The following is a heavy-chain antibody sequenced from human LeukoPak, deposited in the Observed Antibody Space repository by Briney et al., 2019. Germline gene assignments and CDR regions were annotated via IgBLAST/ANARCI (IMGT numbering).Heavy chain of an antibody. CDR3: ARAPRSHFWSGYSHPRHPEPNDY. V-gene: IGHV1-2*02. CDR2: INPNSGGT. CDR1: GYTFTGYY. D-gene: IGHD3-3*02. Sequence: VASVKVSCKASGYTFTGYYMHWVRQAPGQGLEWMGWINPNSGGTNYAQKFQGRVTMTRDTSISTAYMELSRLRSDDTAVYYCARAPRSHFWSGYSHPRHPEPNDYWGQGTLVTVSS. J-gene: IGHJ4*02.